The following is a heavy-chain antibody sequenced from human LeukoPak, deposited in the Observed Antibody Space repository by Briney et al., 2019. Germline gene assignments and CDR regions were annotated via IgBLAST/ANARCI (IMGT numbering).Heavy chain of an antibody. CDR1: GISVTTSDG. J-gene: IGHJ4*02. Sequence: SGTLSLTCDVSGISVTTSDGWSWVRQSPGKALEWLGHIYQNETTNYNPSLKSRVTISVDTSKNQFSLKLSSVTAADTAVYYCARGYCSSTSCLVDYWGQGTLVTVSS. CDR2: IYQNETT. V-gene: IGHV4-4*02. CDR3: ARGYCSSTSCLVDY. D-gene: IGHD2-2*01.